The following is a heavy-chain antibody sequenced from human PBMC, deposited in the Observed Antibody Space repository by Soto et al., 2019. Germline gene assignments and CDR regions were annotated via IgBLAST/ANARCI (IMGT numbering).Heavy chain of an antibody. CDR1: GGSISSGGYY. CDR2: IYYSGST. D-gene: IGHD3-22*01. Sequence: QVQLQESGPGLVKPSQTLSLTCTVSGGSISSGGYYWSWIRQHPGKGLEWIGYIYYSGSTYYNPSLQRQVNIAADTAKNQFSLKLSSVTAAHTAVYYCAREPYYDSKRCAFDIWGQGTMVTVSS. J-gene: IGHJ3*02. V-gene: IGHV4-31*01. CDR3: AREPYYDSKRCAFDI.